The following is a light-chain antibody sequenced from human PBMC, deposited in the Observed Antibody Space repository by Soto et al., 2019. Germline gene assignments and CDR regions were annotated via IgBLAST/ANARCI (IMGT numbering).Light chain of an antibody. V-gene: IGKV3-15*01. CDR1: QNIRNN. J-gene: IGKJ1*01. CDR2: DTS. CDR3: QQYNNWPTWT. Sequence: EIVMTPSPATLSVSPGESATLSCRSSQNIRNNLAWYQQKPGQAPRLLFSDTSTRATTVPARFNGSGSGTEFTLTISSLQSEDFVVYCCQQYNNWPTWTFGQGTKVDIK.